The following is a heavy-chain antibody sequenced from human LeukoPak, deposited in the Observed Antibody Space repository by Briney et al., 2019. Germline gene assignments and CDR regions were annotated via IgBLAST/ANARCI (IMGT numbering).Heavy chain of an antibody. Sequence: SETLSLTCTVSGGSISSYYWSWIRQPAGKGLEWIGRIYTSGSTNYNPSLKSRVTMSVDTSKNQFSLKLSSVTAADTAVYYCARDWYYYDSSSYTYYYYYGMDVWGQGTTVTVSS. D-gene: IGHD3-22*01. CDR3: ARDWYYYDSSSYTYYYYYGMDV. J-gene: IGHJ6*02. CDR1: GGSISSYY. V-gene: IGHV4-4*07. CDR2: IYTSGST.